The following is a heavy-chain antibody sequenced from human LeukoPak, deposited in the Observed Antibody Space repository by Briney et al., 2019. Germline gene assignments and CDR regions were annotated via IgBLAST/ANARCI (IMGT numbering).Heavy chain of an antibody. CDR3: ARTSASGGTYFDY. CDR1: GGSLNPYY. J-gene: IGHJ4*02. CDR2: IYFSGST. Sequence: PSETLSLTCTVSGGSLNPYYWSWIRQPAGKGLEWIGRIYFSGSTHYIPSLQSRVTMSVDTSKNQFSLKLSPVTAADTAVYYCARTSASGGTYFDYWGQGTLVTVSS. D-gene: IGHD1-26*01. V-gene: IGHV4-4*07.